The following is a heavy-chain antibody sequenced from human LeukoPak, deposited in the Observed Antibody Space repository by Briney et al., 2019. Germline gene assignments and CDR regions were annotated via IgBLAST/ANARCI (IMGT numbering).Heavy chain of an antibody. V-gene: IGHV4-59*01. CDR3: ARDRRSEDFWSGLDY. CDR2: IYYSGST. CDR1: GGSISSYY. J-gene: IGHJ4*02. D-gene: IGHD3-3*01. Sequence: SETLSLTCTVSGGSISSYYWSWIRQPPGKGLEWIGYIYYSGSTNYNPSLKSRVTISVDTSKNQFSLKLSSVTAADPAAYYCARDRRSEDFWSGLDYWGEGTLVTVSS.